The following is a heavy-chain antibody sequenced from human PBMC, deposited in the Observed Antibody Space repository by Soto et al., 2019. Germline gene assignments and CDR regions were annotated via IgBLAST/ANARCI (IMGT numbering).Heavy chain of an antibody. CDR2: IYYSGST. J-gene: IGHJ5*02. V-gene: IGHV4-31*03. CDR3: ARVRGRYCSGGSCYSVNWFDP. Sequence: PSETLSLTCTVSGGSISSGGYYWSWIRQHPGKGLEWIGYIYYSGSTYYNPSLKSRVTISVDTSKNQFSLKLSSVTAADTAVYYCARVRGRYCSGGSCYSVNWFDPWGQGTLVTVSS. CDR1: GGSISSGGYY. D-gene: IGHD2-15*01.